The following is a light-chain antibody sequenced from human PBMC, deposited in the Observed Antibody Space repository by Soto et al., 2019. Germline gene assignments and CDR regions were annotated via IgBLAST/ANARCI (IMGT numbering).Light chain of an antibody. Sequence: QSVLTQPPSASATPGQRVTISCSGSRSNIGENAVTWYQHLPGTAPKVLIYSDDQRPSGVPDRFSGSKSGTSASLAISGLQSEDEAHFYCAAWDDNLNAWVFGGGTKLTV. J-gene: IGLJ3*02. CDR1: RSNIGENA. CDR2: SDD. V-gene: IGLV1-44*01. CDR3: AAWDDNLNAWV.